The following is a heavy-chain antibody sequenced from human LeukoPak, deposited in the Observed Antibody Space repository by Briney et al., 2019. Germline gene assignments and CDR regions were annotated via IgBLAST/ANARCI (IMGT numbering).Heavy chain of an antibody. V-gene: IGHV3-21*01. D-gene: IGHD3-22*01. J-gene: IGHJ4*02. Sequence: GGSLRLSCGASGFTFSSFGMNWVRQAPGKGLEWVSSITPTSSYIYYADSVRGRFTVSRDNAKNSLFLQMDSLSAEDTAVYYCVRLRRSSATAGYYYYYDYWGQGILVTVSS. CDR3: VRLRRSSATAGYYYYYDY. CDR1: GFTFSSFG. CDR2: ITPTSSYI.